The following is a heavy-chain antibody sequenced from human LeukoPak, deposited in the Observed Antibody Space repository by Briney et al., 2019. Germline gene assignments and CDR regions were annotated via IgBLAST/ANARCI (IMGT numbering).Heavy chain of an antibody. D-gene: IGHD2-2*01. V-gene: IGHV1-2*02. CDR2: INPNSGDT. Sequence: ASVKVSCKASGYRFTAYYMHLVRQSPGQGLEWRGWINPNSGDTNYAQKFQARVTMTWDTAVSTAYMELSSLTSDDTAVYYCASKGAGYCRSSNCQGAFDFWGRGSMVTISS. CDR1: GYRFTAYY. J-gene: IGHJ3*01. CDR3: ASKGAGYCRSSNCQGAFDF.